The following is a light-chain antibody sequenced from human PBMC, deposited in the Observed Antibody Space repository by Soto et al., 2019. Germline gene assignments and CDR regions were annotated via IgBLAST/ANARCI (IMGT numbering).Light chain of an antibody. CDR1: QSISSW. Sequence: DLQMTQSPSTLSASVGDRVTITCRASQSISSWLAWYQEKVGKAPKLLIYKASSLESGVPSRFSGSGSGTAFTLTISSLQPDDFATYYCQQYNSYSPSFGQGTKVEIE. J-gene: IGKJ1*01. CDR2: KAS. CDR3: QQYNSYSPS. V-gene: IGKV1-5*03.